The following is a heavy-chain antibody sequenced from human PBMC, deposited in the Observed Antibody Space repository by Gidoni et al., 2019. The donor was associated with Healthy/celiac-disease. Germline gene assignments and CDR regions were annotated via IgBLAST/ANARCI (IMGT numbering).Heavy chain of an antibody. CDR2: IKQDGSEK. J-gene: IGHJ3*02. Sequence: EVQLVESGGGLVQPGGSLRLSCAASGFTFSSYWMSWVRQAPGKGLEWVANIKQDGSEKYYVDSVKGRFTISRDNAKNSLYLQMNSLRAEDTAVYYCARGGSYGGNSDAFDIWGQGTMVTVSS. D-gene: IGHD4-17*01. V-gene: IGHV3-7*01. CDR3: ARGGSYGGNSDAFDI. CDR1: GFTFSSYW.